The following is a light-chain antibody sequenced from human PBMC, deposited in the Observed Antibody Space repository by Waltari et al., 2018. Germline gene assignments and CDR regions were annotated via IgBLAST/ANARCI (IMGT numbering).Light chain of an antibody. CDR3: QHGYGTPLT. CDR1: ENVNNY. V-gene: IGKV1-39*01. Sequence: DIQMTQSPSSLSASVGDRVTITCRASENVNNYLNWYQQKPGKAPKLLIYKASTLQSGVPSRFSGSGSGTDYTFTISSLQSEDVATYYCQHGYGTPLTFGGGTKVGIK. CDR2: KAS. J-gene: IGKJ4*01.